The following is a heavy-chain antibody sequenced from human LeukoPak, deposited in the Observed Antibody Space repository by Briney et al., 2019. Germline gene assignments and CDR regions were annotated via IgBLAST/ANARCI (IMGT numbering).Heavy chain of an antibody. CDR2: IGVAANT. J-gene: IGHJ4*02. CDR1: GFAFSSYD. Sequence: GGSLRLSCAASGFAFSSYDMHWVRQATGKGLEWVSAIGVAANTFYSGSVKGRFTISRENAKNSLYLLMSSLRAEDTAVYYCARQNTPHGNFDYWGQGTLVTVSS. D-gene: IGHD1-26*01. V-gene: IGHV3-13*01. CDR3: ARQNTPHGNFDY.